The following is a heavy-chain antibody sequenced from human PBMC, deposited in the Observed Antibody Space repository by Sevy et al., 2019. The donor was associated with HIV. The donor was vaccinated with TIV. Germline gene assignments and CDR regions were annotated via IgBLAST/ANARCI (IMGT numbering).Heavy chain of an antibody. Sequence: GRSLRLSCAASGFTFFSYTMHWVRQAPGKGLEWVAVISYDGNNRYYADSVKGRFTISRDNSKKTLSLQMSSLRGDDTAIYYCAGGSGHWLDNTFDYWGQGTLVTVSS. CDR1: GFTFFSYT. J-gene: IGHJ4*02. V-gene: IGHV3-30-3*01. CDR2: ISYDGNNR. D-gene: IGHD6-19*01. CDR3: AGGSGHWLDNTFDY.